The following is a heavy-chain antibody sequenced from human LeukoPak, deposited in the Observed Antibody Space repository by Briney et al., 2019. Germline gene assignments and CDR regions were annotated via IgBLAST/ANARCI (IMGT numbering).Heavy chain of an antibody. Sequence: SETLSLTCTVSGGSIRSSSYYLAWVRQPPGKGLEWIGSISYSGRTYYTASLKSRVTISANTSNNQFSLRLSSVTVADSAVYYCARRLYNHSSSSTSTDYWGRGTEVIVSA. D-gene: IGHD6-6*01. J-gene: IGHJ4*02. CDR3: ARRLYNHSSSSTSTDY. V-gene: IGHV4-39*01. CDR1: GGSIRSSSYY. CDR2: ISYSGRT.